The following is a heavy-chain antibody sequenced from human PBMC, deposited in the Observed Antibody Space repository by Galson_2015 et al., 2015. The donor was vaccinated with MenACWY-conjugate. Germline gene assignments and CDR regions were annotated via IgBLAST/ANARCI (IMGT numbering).Heavy chain of an antibody. CDR3: ARDRWGYWFDP. CDR2: IYYSGST. CDR1: GGSISSTTYY. D-gene: IGHD2-21*01. V-gene: IGHV4-39*07. Sequence: SETLSLTCTVSGGSISSTTYYWGWIRQSPGKGLEWIGSIYYSGSTYYNPSLKSRVTVSVDTSKNQFSLNLSSVTAADTAVYYCARDRWGYWFDPWGQGTRVTVSS. J-gene: IGHJ5*02.